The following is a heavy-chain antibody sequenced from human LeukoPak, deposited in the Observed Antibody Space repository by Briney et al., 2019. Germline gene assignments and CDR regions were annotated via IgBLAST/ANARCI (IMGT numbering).Heavy chain of an antibody. D-gene: IGHD3/OR15-3a*01. V-gene: IGHV3-7*03. CDR1: GFTFSSYW. J-gene: IGHJ3*02. CDR2: IKQDRSEK. Sequence: GGSLRLSCAASGFTFSSYWMSWVRQAPGKGLEWVANIKQDRSEKYYVDSVKGRFTISRDNAKNSLYLQMNSLGAEDTAVYYCARLWSGYYLDAFDIWGQGTMVTVSS. CDR3: ARLWSGYYLDAFDI.